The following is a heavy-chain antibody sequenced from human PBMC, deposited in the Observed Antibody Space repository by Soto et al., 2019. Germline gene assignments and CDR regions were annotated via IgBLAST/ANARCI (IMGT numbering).Heavy chain of an antibody. D-gene: IGHD3-10*01. CDR1: GGSISSGDYY. Sequence: QVQLQESGPGLVKPSQTLSLTCTVSGGSISSGDYYWSWIRQPPGKGLEWIGYIYYSGSTYYNPSLKSRVTISVDASKNHFSLKLTSVTAADTAVYYCARVRGVTYFDYWCQGTLVTVSS. CDR2: IYYSGST. CDR3: ARVRGVTYFDY. V-gene: IGHV4-30-4*01. J-gene: IGHJ4*02.